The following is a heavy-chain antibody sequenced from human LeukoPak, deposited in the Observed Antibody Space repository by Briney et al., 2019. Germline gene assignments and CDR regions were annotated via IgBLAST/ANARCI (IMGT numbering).Heavy chain of an antibody. CDR3: ARVPGELSYYYGMDV. V-gene: IGHV3-33*01. CDR1: VYTLSIYG. Sequence: GRSLRLSCASSVYTLSIYGMHWVPQAPGKGREWGAVIWFDGSKKYYIDSVKGRFTISRDNSKNTVYLQMNSLRAEDTAVYYCARVPGELSYYYGMDVWGNGTTVTVSS. J-gene: IGHJ6*04. CDR2: IWFDGSKK. D-gene: IGHD3-10*01.